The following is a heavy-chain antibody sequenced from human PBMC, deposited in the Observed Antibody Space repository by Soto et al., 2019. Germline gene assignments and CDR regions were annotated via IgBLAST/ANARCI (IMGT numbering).Heavy chain of an antibody. Sequence: SGESLKIACQGSGYSFTSYWIGWVRQMPGKGLEWMGIIYPGDSDTRYSPSFQGQVTISAAKSISTAYLQWSSLKASDTAMYYCGGGERTSWEPHAFDIWGQGTMVTVSS. CDR1: GYSFTSYW. V-gene: IGHV5-51*01. D-gene: IGHD1-26*01. CDR2: IYPGDSDT. J-gene: IGHJ3*02. CDR3: GGGERTSWEPHAFDI.